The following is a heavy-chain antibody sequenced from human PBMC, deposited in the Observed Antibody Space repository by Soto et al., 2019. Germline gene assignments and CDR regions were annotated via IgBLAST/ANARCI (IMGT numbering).Heavy chain of an antibody. J-gene: IGHJ4*02. V-gene: IGHV1-18*01. D-gene: IGHD4-17*01. CDR1: GYSFPSST. CDR3: AIANYGDNDY. Sequence: QVQLVQSGAEVKRPGASVKVSCKASGYSFPSSTISWVRQAPGQGLEWMGWINAYNRNTKYTQKLQGRLTMTTDPSTSTAYMELENLSSDDTAMYFCAIANYGDNDYWGQGTLVTVSS. CDR2: INAYNRNT.